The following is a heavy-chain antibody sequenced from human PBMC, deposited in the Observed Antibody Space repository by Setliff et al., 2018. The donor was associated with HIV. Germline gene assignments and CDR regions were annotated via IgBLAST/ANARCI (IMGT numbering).Heavy chain of an antibody. V-gene: IGHV4-39*01. CDR2: IYYSGST. J-gene: IGHJ5*02. D-gene: IGHD3-22*01. CDR1: GGSVSESTYH. CDR3: ASRVYYYDSSGYLREEGFDP. Sequence: NPSETLSLTCTVSGGSVSESTYHWGWIRQPPGKGLEWIGSIYYSGSTYYNPSLKSRVTISVDTSKNQFSLKLSSVTAADAAVYYCASRVYYYDSSGYLREEGFDPWGQGTLVTVSS.